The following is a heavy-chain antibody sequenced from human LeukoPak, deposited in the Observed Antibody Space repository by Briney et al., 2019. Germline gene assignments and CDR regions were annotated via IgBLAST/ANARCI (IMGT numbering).Heavy chain of an antibody. CDR2: ISGSSKTI. V-gene: IGHV3-48*02. J-gene: IGHJ4*01. CDR1: GFTFSHFS. Sequence: GGSLRLSCTASGFTFSHFSMNWVRLAPGKGLQWVSFISGSSKTIYYGDSVKGRFTISRDNAKNSLYLQMNGLRDEDAALYFCARDSGNYIDYWGQGTQVVVSS. CDR3: ARDSGNYIDY. D-gene: IGHD2/OR15-2a*01.